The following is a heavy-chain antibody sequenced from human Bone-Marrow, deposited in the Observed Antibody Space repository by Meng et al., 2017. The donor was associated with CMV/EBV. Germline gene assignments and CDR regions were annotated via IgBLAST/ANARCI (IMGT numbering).Heavy chain of an antibody. CDR3: ARDRDIAVAGTPHWFDP. D-gene: IGHD6-19*01. Sequence: SETLSLTCTVSGGSISSGDYYWSWIRQPPGKGLEWIGYIYYSGSTYYNPSLKSRVTISVDTSKNQCSLKLSSVTAADTAMYYCARDRDIAVAGTPHWFDPWGQGTLVTVSS. V-gene: IGHV4-30-4*08. CDR1: GGSISSGDYY. CDR2: IYYSGST. J-gene: IGHJ5*02.